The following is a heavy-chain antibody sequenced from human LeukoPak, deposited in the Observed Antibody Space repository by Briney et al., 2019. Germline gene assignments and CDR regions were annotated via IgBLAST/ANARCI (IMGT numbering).Heavy chain of an antibody. D-gene: IGHD2-2*01. CDR2: IYTSGST. CDR3: AKGLGGTSCHGACYYYYYMDV. CDR1: GGSISSYY. J-gene: IGHJ6*03. V-gene: IGHV4-4*07. Sequence: PSETLSLTCTVSGGSISSYYWSWIRQPAGKGLEWIGRIYTSGSTNYNPSLKSRVTMSVDTSKNQFSLKLSSVTAADTAVYYCAKGLGGTSCHGACYYYYYMDVWGKGTTVTISS.